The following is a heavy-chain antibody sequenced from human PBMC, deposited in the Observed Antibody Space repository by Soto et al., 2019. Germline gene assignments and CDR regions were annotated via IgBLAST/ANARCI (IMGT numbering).Heavy chain of an antibody. CDR3: ARHDYYGPLGMDV. J-gene: IGHJ6*02. D-gene: IGHD3-10*01. Sequence: QVQLQESGPGLVKPSETLSLTCTVSGGSISSYYWSWIRQPPGKGLEWIGYIYYSGSTNYNPSLRSRRTKSVDTSKHQFSLKLSSVTAAATAVYYCARHDYYGPLGMDVWGQGTTVTVSS. CDR1: GGSISSYY. CDR2: IYYSGST. V-gene: IGHV4-59*08.